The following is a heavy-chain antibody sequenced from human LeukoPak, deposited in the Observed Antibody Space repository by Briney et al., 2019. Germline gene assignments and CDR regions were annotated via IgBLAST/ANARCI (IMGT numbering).Heavy chain of an antibody. V-gene: IGHV3-48*03. J-gene: IGHJ3*02. CDR1: GFTFSTYE. D-gene: IGHD3-3*01. Sequence: TGGSLRLSCAASGFTFSTYEMNWVRQAPGKGLEWVSYISSGGTTIYYADSVKGRFTISRDNAKNSLYLQMNSLRAEDTAVYYCARDGLVQLDDAFDIWGQGTMVTVSS. CDR3: ARDGLVQLDDAFDI. CDR2: ISSGGTTI.